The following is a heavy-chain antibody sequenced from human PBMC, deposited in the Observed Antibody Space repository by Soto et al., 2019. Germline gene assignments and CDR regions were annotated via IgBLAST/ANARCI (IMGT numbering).Heavy chain of an antibody. CDR1: GFTFSDSA. Sequence: ASVKVSCKVSGFTFSDSAVQWVRQARGQGLEWIGWIVAGSGNTNYAQKFQERANITRDMSTSTAYMELSSLRSGDTAVYYCAAGRTGGSYYGMDVWGQGTTVTVSS. CDR2: IVAGSGNT. D-gene: IGHD2-2*01. J-gene: IGHJ6*02. V-gene: IGHV1-58*01. CDR3: AAGRTGGSYYGMDV.